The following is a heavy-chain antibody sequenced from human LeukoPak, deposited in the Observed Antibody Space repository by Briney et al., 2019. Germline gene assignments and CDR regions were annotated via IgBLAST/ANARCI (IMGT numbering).Heavy chain of an antibody. Sequence: PSETLSLTCAVYGGSFSGYYWSWIRQPPGKGLEWIGEINHSGSTNYNPSLKSRVTISVDTSKNQFSLKLSSVTAADTAVYYCASVIGPPRIDPWGQGTLVTVS. CDR3: ASVIGPPRIDP. CDR2: INHSGST. D-gene: IGHD2/OR15-2a*01. CDR1: GGSFSGYY. V-gene: IGHV4-34*01. J-gene: IGHJ5*02.